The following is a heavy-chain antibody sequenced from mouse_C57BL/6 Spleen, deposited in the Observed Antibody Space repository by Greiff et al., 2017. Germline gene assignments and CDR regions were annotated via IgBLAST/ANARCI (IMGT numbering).Heavy chain of an antibody. CDR1: GFTFSDYG. CDR2: ISSGSSTI. V-gene: IGHV5-17*01. D-gene: IGHD1-1*01. Sequence: EVKVEESGGGLVKPGGSLKLSCAASGFTFSDYGMHWVRQAPEKGLEWVAYISSGSSTIYYADTVKGRFTISRDNAKNTLFLQMTSLRSEDTAMYYCARWDYYGSSYDYAMDYWGQGTSVTVSS. CDR3: ARWDYYGSSYDYAMDY. J-gene: IGHJ4*01.